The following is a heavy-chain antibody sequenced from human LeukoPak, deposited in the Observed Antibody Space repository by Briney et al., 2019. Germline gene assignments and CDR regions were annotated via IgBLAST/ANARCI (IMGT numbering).Heavy chain of an antibody. V-gene: IGHV3-23*01. CDR3: VSSLEGSSCDY. D-gene: IGHD6-13*01. J-gene: IGHJ4*02. CDR1: GITFSGSG. CDR2: ISGSGSNT. Sequence: PGGSLRLSCAASGITFSGSGMSWVRQAPGKGLEWVSTISGSGSNTHYADSVKGRFTISRDNYKDTLYMQMNSLRVEDAALYYCVSSLEGSSCDYWGQGTLVTVSP.